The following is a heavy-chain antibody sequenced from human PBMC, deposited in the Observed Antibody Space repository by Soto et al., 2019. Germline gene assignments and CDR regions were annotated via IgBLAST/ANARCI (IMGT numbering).Heavy chain of an antibody. Sequence: QVQLQESGPGLVEPSQTLSLTCTVSGGSVNSGGLSWSWIRQHPGKGLEWIGHIYYIGGSYYNPSLKSRVTKSMDTSKNQLYLNLSSVTAADTAVYYCARDYNCPFAIWGQGTMVTVSS. J-gene: IGHJ3*02. CDR1: GGSVNSGGLS. V-gene: IGHV4-31*03. CDR3: ARDYNCPFAI. CDR2: IYYIGGS. D-gene: IGHD3-10*01.